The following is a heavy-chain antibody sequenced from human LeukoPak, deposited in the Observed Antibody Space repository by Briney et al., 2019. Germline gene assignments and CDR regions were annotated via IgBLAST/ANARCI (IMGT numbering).Heavy chain of an antibody. J-gene: IGHJ4*02. CDR2: IGTAGDT. V-gene: IGHV3-13*03. CDR3: ARVEGYYDSSGYYGY. CDR1: GFTFSSYD. D-gene: IGHD3-22*01. Sequence: GGSLRLSCAACGFTFSSYDMHWVRQATGKGLEWVSAIGTAGDTYYPGSVKGQFTISRENAKNSLYLQMGSLRAEDMAVYYCARVEGYYDSSGYYGYWGQGTLVTVSS.